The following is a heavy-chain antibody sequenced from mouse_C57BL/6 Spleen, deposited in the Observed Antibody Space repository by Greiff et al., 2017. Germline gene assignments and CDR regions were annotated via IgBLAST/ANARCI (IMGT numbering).Heavy chain of an antibody. V-gene: IGHV1-50*01. CDR3: ARSGGNYGNYGGKD. J-gene: IGHJ2*01. CDR1: GYTFTSYW. D-gene: IGHD2-1*01. Sequence: QVQLQQPGAELVKPGASVKLSCKASGYTFTSYWMQWVKQRPGQGLEWIGEIDPSDSYTNYNQKFKGKATLTVDTSSSTAYMQLSSLTSEDSAVYYCARSGGNYGNYGGKDWGQGTTLTVSS. CDR2: IDPSDSYT.